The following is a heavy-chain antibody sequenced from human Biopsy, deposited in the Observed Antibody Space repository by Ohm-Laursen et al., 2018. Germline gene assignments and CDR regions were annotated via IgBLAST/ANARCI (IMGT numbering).Heavy chain of an antibody. V-gene: IGHV1-18*01. CDR3: ARAKLEPVYYYYGMDV. J-gene: IGHJ6*02. CDR2: INTENGNT. CDR1: GDSFTSYA. Sequence: SSVKVSCKASGDSFTSYAIGWVRQAPGQGLEWMGWINTENGNTIYAQNLQGRVTMTADTSTSTAYMEVTSLRSDDTAVYYCARAKLEPVYYYYGMDVWGQGTTVTVSS. D-gene: IGHD1-1*01.